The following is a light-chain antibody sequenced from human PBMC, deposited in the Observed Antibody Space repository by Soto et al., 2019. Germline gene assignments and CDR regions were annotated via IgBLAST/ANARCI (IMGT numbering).Light chain of an antibody. CDR2: GAS. Sequence: EIVLTQSPGTLSLSPGEGVTLSCRASQSVSNNLAWYQQKPGQAPRLLISGASTRATGIPARFSGGGSGTEFTLIISSLQSEDFAVYYCQQYDKWPPITFGQGTRLEI. J-gene: IGKJ5*01. CDR1: QSVSNN. CDR3: QQYDKWPPIT. V-gene: IGKV3-15*01.